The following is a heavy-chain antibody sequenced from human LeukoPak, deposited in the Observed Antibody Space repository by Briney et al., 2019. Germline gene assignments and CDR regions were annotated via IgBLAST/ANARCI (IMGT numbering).Heavy chain of an antibody. CDR2: FDPEKGET. V-gene: IGHV1-24*01. J-gene: IGHJ4*02. CDR3: ATPLGPLGLIPYYFDY. Sequence: ASVKVSCKVSGYTLTELAMHWVRQAPGKGLEWIGGFDPEKGETIYTQQLQGRLTMTEDTSTDTAYMELSSLTSEDTVVYYCATPLGPLGLIPYYFDYWGQGTLVTVSS. D-gene: IGHD2-21*01. CDR1: GYTLTELA.